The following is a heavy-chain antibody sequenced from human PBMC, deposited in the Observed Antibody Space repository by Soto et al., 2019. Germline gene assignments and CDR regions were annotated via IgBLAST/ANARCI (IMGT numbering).Heavy chain of an antibody. CDR1: GGSTSSYY. CDR2: IYYSGST. V-gene: IGHV4-59*01. Sequence: PSETLSLTCSVSGGSTSSYYWSWIRQPPGKGLEWIGYIYYSGSTDYSPSLKSRVTMSIDTSQNQVSLKLTSVTTADTAVYYCAANPRKWGQEALVTISS. J-gene: IGHJ4*02. CDR3: AANPRK.